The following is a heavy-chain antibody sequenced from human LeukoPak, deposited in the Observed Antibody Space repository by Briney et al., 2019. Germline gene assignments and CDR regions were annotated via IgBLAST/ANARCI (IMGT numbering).Heavy chain of an antibody. D-gene: IGHD3-10*01. Sequence: PSQTLSLTRTVSGGSISSGDYYWSWIRQPPGTGLEWIGYIYYSGSTYYNPSLKSRVTISVDTSKNQFSLKLSSVTAADTAVYYCARDVVRGVTPSHYYYYGMDVWGKGTTVTVSS. V-gene: IGHV4-30-4*01. CDR1: GGSISSGDYY. CDR2: IYYSGST. J-gene: IGHJ6*04. CDR3: ARDVVRGVTPSHYYYYGMDV.